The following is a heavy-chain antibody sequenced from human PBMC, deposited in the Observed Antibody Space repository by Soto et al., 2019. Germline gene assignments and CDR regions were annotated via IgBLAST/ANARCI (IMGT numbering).Heavy chain of an antibody. CDR3: ARDVVTAVAGSVNWFDP. CDR2: IWYDGTKK. CDR1: GFSVRTYD. Sequence: QVQLVESGGGVVQSGRSLTLSCAASGFSVRTYDMHWLRRAPGKGLEWVAFIWYDGTKKFYANSVKGRSTISKDNSNNILYLQMSGLRAEDTAVYYCARDVVTAVAGSVNWFDPWGQGTLVTVSS. D-gene: IGHD6-19*01. J-gene: IGHJ5*02. V-gene: IGHV3-33*01.